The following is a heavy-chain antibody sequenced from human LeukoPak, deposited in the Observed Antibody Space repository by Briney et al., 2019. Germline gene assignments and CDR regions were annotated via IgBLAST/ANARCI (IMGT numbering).Heavy chain of an antibody. J-gene: IGHJ4*02. D-gene: IGHD3-16*01. CDR2: ISGSGGST. CDR1: GFTFSNYA. CDR3: AKSARLGSLATYYFDY. Sequence: GGSLRLSCAASGFTFSNYAMSWVRQAPGKGLEWVSAISGSGGSTYYADSVKGRFTISRDNSKDTLYLQMNSLRAEDTAVYYCAKSARLGSLATYYFDYWGQGTLVTVSS. V-gene: IGHV3-23*01.